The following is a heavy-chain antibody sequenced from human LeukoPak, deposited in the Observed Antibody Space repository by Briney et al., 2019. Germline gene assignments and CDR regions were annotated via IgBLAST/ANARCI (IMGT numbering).Heavy chain of an antibody. J-gene: IGHJ3*02. CDR3: ARSTTKAFDI. V-gene: IGHV1-18*01. CDR2: ISAYNGNT. Sequence: ASVTVCCKASGYTFSSHGISWVRQAPGQGLEWMAWISAYNGNTNYAQKLQGRVTMTTDTSTSTAYMELRSLRSDDTAVYYCARSTTKAFDIWGQGTMVTVSS. D-gene: IGHD4-17*01. CDR1: GYTFSSHG.